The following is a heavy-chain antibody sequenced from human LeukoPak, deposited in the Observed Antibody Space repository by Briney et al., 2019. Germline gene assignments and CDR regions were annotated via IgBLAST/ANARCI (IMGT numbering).Heavy chain of an antibody. CDR2: ISSSSSYI. D-gene: IGHD2-15*01. CDR1: GFTFSSYS. V-gene: IGHV3-21*01. Sequence: GGSLTLSCVASGFTFSSYSMNWVRPAPGKGLAGVSSISSSSSYIYYADSVKGRFTISRDKAKNSLYLQMNSLIAEDTAVYYCARGLGYCSGGSCPRNTFLYYWGQGTLVTVS. CDR3: ARGLGYCSGGSCPRNTFLYY. J-gene: IGHJ4*02.